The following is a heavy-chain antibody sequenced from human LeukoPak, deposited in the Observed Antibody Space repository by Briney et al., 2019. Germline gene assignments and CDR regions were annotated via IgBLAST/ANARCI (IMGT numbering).Heavy chain of an antibody. Sequence: SETLSLTCAVSGGSISSGGYSWSWIRQPPGKGLEWIGYIYHSGTTYYNPSLQSRVTMSVDTSKNQFSLKLSSVTAVDTAVYYCARKENVYYYFDYWGQGTLVTVSS. D-gene: IGHD3-10*01. CDR2: IYHSGTT. CDR3: ARKENVYYYFDY. CDR1: GGSISSGGYS. J-gene: IGHJ4*02. V-gene: IGHV4-30-2*01.